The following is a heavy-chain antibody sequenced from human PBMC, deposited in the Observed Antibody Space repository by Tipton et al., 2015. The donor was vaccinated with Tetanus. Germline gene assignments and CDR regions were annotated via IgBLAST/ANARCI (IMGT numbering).Heavy chain of an antibody. CDR2: IFDTGST. J-gene: IGHJ4*02. CDR1: GGSISNDNYY. CDR3: ARGWGSSWYYFDN. D-gene: IGHD6-13*01. V-gene: IGHV4-61*01. Sequence: TLSLTCTVSGGSISNDNYYWSWIRQPPGKGLEWIGYIFDTGSTNYNPSLKSRVTMSVDTSKNQFSLHLTSVTAADTAVYYCARGWGSSWYYFDNWGQGTLVTVSS.